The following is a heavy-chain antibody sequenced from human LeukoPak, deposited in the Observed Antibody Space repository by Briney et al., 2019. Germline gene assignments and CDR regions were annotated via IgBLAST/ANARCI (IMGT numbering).Heavy chain of an antibody. V-gene: IGHV3-21*05. D-gene: IGHD5-18*01. CDR3: ARGGDVDTAMVTG. CDR1: GFTFSSYS. J-gene: IGHJ4*02. CDR2: ISSSSSYT. Sequence: GGSLRLSCVASGFTFSSYSMNWVRQAPGKGLEWVSYISSSSSYTNYADSVKGRFTISRDNAKNSLYLQMNSLRAEDTAVYYCARGGDVDTAMVTGWGQGTLVTVSS.